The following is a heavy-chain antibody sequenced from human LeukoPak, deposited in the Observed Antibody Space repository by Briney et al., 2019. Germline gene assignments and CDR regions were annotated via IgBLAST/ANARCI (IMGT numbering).Heavy chain of an antibody. D-gene: IGHD5-12*01. CDR3: ATYRGYEPILCYFDY. CDR2: NYHSGNT. Sequence: SETLSLTCAVSGYSISYGYYWGWTRPPPWKWLGWIGSNYHSGNTYYNPCLKSSITISVDTTTNQFSLKLSSVDAADTAVYYWATYRGYEPILCYFDYWGQGTLVTVFS. CDR1: GYSISYGYY. V-gene: IGHV4-38-2*01. J-gene: IGHJ4*03.